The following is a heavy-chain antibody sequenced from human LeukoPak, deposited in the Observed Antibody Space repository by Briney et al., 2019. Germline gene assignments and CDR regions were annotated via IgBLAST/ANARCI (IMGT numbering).Heavy chain of an antibody. CDR2: ISYDGSNK. CDR3: ARAGGWYSSSSVYFDY. Sequence: PGGSLRLSCAASELTFSNYWMHWVRQAPGKGLEWVAVISYDGSNKYYADSVKGRFTISRDNSKNTLYLQMNSLRAEDTAAYYCARAGGWYSSSSVYFDYWGQGTLVTVSS. J-gene: IGHJ4*02. D-gene: IGHD6-13*01. V-gene: IGHV3-30*03. CDR1: ELTFSNYW.